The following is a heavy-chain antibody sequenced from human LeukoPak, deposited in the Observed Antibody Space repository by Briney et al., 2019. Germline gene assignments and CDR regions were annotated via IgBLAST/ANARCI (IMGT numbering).Heavy chain of an antibody. D-gene: IGHD1-1*01. V-gene: IGHV3-7*04. CDR1: GFTFRSYW. CDR2: IKQDGSEK. J-gene: IGHJ4*02. CDR3: ARVEYTFGY. Sequence: GSLRLSCAASGFTFRSYWMSWVRQPPGKGLEWVASIKQDGSEKYYVDSVKGRFTISRDNAENSLFLQMNSLRAEDTAVYYCARVEYTFGYWGQGTLVTVSS.